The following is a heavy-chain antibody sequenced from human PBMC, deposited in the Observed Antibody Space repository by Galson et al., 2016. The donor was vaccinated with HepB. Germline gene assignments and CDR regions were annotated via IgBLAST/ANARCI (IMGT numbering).Heavy chain of an antibody. D-gene: IGHD2-2*01. CDR3: AREKTVAVPAALDY. Sequence: SLRLSCAASGFTFSTYGLHWVRQAPGKGLEWVAVISYDGSNKYYADSVKGRFTISRDNSKNTLYLQMNSLRAEDTAVYYCAREKTVAVPAALDYWGQGTLVTVSS. V-gene: IGHV3-30*03. J-gene: IGHJ4*02. CDR1: GFTFSTYG. CDR2: ISYDGSNK.